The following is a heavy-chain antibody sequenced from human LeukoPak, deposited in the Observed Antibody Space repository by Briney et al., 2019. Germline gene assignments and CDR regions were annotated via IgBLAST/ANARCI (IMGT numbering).Heavy chain of an antibody. V-gene: IGHV4-61*01. CDR1: GGSVSSGSHF. D-gene: IGHD6-19*01. CDR2: MSDSGTT. CDR3: ARVPVAGTGPDC. J-gene: IGHJ4*02. Sequence: SETLSLTCTVSGGSVSSGSHFWSWIRQPPGNGLEWIAFMSDSGTTDSNPSLRSRVTIPLDTSNNQFSLRLSSVTAADTAVYYCARVPVAGTGPDCWGQGTLVTVSS.